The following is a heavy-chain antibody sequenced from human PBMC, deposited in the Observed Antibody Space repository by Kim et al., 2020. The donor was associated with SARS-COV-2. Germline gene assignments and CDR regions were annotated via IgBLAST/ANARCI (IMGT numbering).Heavy chain of an antibody. CDR3: ARERGGYDY. Sequence: GGSLRLSCAASGITLKTYEMNWVRQAPGKGLEWISYISSSGTTIYYADSVRGRFTISRDNAKNSLFLQMSSLSAEDTAVYYCARERGGYDYWGKGTLVTV. CDR1: GITLKTYE. D-gene: IGHD1-26*01. CDR2: ISSSGTTI. J-gene: IGHJ4*02. V-gene: IGHV3-48*03.